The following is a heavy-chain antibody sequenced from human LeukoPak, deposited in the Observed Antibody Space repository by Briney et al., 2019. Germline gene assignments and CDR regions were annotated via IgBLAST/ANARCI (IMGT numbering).Heavy chain of an antibody. V-gene: IGHV5-51*01. J-gene: IGHJ3*02. CDR3: ARHRLLLDAFDI. D-gene: IGHD2-15*01. CDR1: GYSFTSQW. CDR2: IYPGDSDT. Sequence: KNGESLKISCKGSGYSFTSQWIGWVRQMPGKGLEWMGIIYPGDSDTRYSPSFQGQVTISADKSINTAYLQWSSLKASDTAMYYCARHRLLLDAFDIWGQGTMVTVSS.